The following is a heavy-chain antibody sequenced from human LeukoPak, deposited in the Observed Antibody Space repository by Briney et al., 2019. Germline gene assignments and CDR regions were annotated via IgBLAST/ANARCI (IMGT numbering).Heavy chain of an antibody. D-gene: IGHD6-6*01. Sequence: PGGSLRLSCAASGFTFSSYAMSWVRQAPGKGLEWVSSISSSSSYIYYADSVKGRFTISRDNAKNSLYLQMNSLRAEDTAVYYCARAIAAWYYGMDVWGQGTTVTVSS. CDR1: GFTFSSYA. CDR2: ISSSSSYI. CDR3: ARAIAAWYYGMDV. V-gene: IGHV3-21*01. J-gene: IGHJ6*02.